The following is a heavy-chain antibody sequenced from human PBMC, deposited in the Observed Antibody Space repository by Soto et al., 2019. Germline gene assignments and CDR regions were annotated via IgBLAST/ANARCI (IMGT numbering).Heavy chain of an antibody. V-gene: IGHV3-48*03. J-gene: IGHJ4*02. CDR1: GFAFSNYE. D-gene: IGHD3-3*02. CDR2: ISLSGSTI. Sequence: EVQLVESGGGLVQPGGSLRLSCAASGFAFSNYEMNWVRQAPGKGLEWVSYISLSGSTIYYADSVKGRFTISRDDAKNSLYLQMDSLRADYTAVYYCARESFSASPNFFDYWGQGTLVTVSS. CDR3: ARESFSASPNFFDY.